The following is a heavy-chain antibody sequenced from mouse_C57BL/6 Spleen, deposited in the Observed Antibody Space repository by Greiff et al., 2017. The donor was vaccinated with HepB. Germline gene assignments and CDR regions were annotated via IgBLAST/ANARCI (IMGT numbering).Heavy chain of an antibody. CDR1: GYTFTSYG. Sequence: QVQLQESGAELARPGASVKLSCKASGYTFTSYGISWVKQRTGQGLEWIGEIYPRSGNTYYNEKFKGKATLTADKSSSTAYMELRSLTSEDSAVYFCARNGIYYGNSDYWGQGTTLTVSS. CDR2: IYPRSGNT. J-gene: IGHJ2*01. D-gene: IGHD2-1*01. V-gene: IGHV1-81*01. CDR3: ARNGIYYGNSDY.